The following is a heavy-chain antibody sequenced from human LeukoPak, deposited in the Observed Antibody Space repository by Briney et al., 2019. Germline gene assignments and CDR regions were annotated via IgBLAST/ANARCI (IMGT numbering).Heavy chain of an antibody. CDR3: AKDQTGTYDY. CDR2: ISATDSRP. J-gene: IGHJ4*02. V-gene: IGHV3-23*01. CDR1: GFTFKIYA. Sequence: GGSLRLSCAASGFTFKIYAMSWVRQAPGKGLEWVSAISATDSRPYYADSVKGRFTISRDNSKNTLYLQMNSLRAEDTAVYYCAKDQTGTYDYWGQGTLVTVSP. D-gene: IGHD1-7*01.